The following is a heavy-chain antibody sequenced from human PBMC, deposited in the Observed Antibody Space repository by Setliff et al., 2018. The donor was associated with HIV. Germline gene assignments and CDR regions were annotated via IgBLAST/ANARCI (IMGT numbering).Heavy chain of an antibody. CDR3: ARDGADYNFRSGTHPFDI. CDR2: INTATGSP. J-gene: IGHJ4*02. CDR1: GGTFSSYA. D-gene: IGHD3-3*01. V-gene: IGHV7-4-1*02. Sequence: ASVKVSCKASGGTFSSYAISWVRQAPGQGLELMGWINTATGSPRFAQGFRGRFGFSLDASVTTTYLHINNLEAADSAIYYCARDGADYNFRSGTHPFDIWGQGTLVTVSS.